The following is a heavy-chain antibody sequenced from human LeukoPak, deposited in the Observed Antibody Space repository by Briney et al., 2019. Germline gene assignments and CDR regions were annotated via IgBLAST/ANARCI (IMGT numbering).Heavy chain of an antibody. CDR3: ARSMYYYDSSGYYV. J-gene: IGHJ4*02. D-gene: IGHD3-22*01. Sequence: SETLSLTCAVYGGSFSGCYWSWIRQPPGKGLEWIGEINHSGSTNYNPSLKSRVTISVDTSKNQFSLKLSSVTAADTAVYYCARSMYYYDSSGYYVWGQGTLVTVSS. V-gene: IGHV4-34*01. CDR1: GGSFSGCY. CDR2: INHSGST.